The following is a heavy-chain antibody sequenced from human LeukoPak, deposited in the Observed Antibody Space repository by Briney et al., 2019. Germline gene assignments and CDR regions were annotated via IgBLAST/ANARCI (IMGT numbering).Heavy chain of an antibody. J-gene: IGHJ4*02. CDR3: ARDRGSGWSLDY. CDR2: INPNSGGT. Sequence: ASVKVSCKASGYTFTSYGISWVRQAPGQGLEWMGWINPNSGGTNYAQKFQGRVTMTRDTSISTAYMELSRLRSDDTAVYYCARDRGSGWSLDYWGQGTLVTVSS. CDR1: GYTFTSYG. D-gene: IGHD6-19*01. V-gene: IGHV1-2*02.